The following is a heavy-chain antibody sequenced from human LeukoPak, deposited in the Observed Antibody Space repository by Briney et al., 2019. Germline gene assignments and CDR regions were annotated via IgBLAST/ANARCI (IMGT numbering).Heavy chain of an antibody. J-gene: IGHJ4*02. CDR2: IYYSGST. CDR1: GGSISSGGYY. Sequence: SQTLSLTCTVSGGSISSGGYYWSWIRQHPGKGLEWIGYIYYSGSTYYNPSLKSRVTISVDTSKNQVSLKLSSVTAADTAVYYCARGGGSGWYIDYWGQGTLVTVSS. CDR3: ARGGGSGWYIDY. V-gene: IGHV4-31*03. D-gene: IGHD6-19*01.